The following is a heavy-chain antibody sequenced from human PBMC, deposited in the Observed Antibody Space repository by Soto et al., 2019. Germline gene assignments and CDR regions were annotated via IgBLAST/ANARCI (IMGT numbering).Heavy chain of an antibody. Sequence: QVQLVQSGAEVKKPGSSVKVSCKASGGTFSNYAISWVRQAPGQGLEWMGGIIPIFGTANYAQKFQGRVTITADKSTSTAYMELSSLRSEDTAVYYCAREGCSSTSCYTGMDVWGQGTTVTVSS. CDR3: AREGCSSTSCYTGMDV. CDR2: IIPIFGTA. D-gene: IGHD2-2*02. V-gene: IGHV1-69*06. J-gene: IGHJ6*02. CDR1: GGTFSNYA.